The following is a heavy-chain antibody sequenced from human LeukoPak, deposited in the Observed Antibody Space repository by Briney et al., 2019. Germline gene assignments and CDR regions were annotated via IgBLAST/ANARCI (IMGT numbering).Heavy chain of an antibody. J-gene: IGHJ4*02. CDR3: ARTAHRYDSSGYYYEF. D-gene: IGHD3-22*01. Sequence: GASVKVSCKASGYTFTSYYMHWVRQAPGQGLEWMGIINPSGGSTSYAQKFQGRVTMTRDMSTSTAYMELSSLRSEDTAVYYCARTAHRYDSSGYYYEFWGQGTLVTVSS. CDR2: INPSGGST. CDR1: GYTFTSYY. V-gene: IGHV1-46*01.